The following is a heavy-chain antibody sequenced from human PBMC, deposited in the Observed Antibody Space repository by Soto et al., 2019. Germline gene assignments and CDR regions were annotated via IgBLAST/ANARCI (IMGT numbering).Heavy chain of an antibody. CDR1: GGSITTGSYY. D-gene: IGHD3-10*01. CDR3: ARWWKYFWSGSYHPPGSAFAP. V-gene: IGHV4-39*01. CDR2: VSSSGST. Sequence: VSLTCSVSGGSITTGSYYWGRIRQPPGKGLEWIGRVSSSGSTYYNPSLKSRVTISADTSKNQFSMRLSSVTAAETAVYSCARWWKYFWSGSYHPPGSAFAPLGRGTPVTVSS. J-gene: IGHJ5*02.